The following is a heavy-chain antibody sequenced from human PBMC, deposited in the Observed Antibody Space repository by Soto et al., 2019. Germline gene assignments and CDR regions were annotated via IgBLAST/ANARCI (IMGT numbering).Heavy chain of an antibody. D-gene: IGHD3-3*01. CDR3: ARVITIFGVVSHNWFDP. CDR1: GGSISSGGYY. V-gene: IGHV4-31*03. CDR2: IYYSGST. J-gene: IGHJ5*02. Sequence: QVQLQESGPGLVKPSQTLSLTCTVSGGSISSGGYYWSWIRQHPGKGLEWIGYIYYSGSTYYNPSLKSRVTISVDTSKNQFSLKLSSVTAADTAVYYCARVITIFGVVSHNWFDPWGQGTLVTVSS.